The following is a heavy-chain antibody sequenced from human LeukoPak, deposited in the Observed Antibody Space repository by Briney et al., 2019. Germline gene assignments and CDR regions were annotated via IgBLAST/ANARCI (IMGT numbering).Heavy chain of an antibody. CDR2: ITTGNSFL. CDR3: ARGAATRKSGFYYYYMDV. CDR1: GFTFSSCN. Sequence: PGGSLRLSRAASGFTFSSCNVNWVRQAPGKGLEWVSSITTGNSFLYFADSVKGRFTISRDHANNSLYLQMNSLRADDTAVYYCARGAATRKSGFYYYYMDVWGKGTTVTVSS. J-gene: IGHJ6*03. V-gene: IGHV3-21*01. D-gene: IGHD5-12*01.